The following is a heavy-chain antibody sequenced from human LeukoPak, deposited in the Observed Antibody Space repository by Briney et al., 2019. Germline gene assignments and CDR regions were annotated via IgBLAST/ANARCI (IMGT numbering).Heavy chain of an antibody. CDR1: GGSISSGSYY. D-gene: IGHD3-16*01. CDR3: ARRGDL. CDR2: IYYSGIT. Sequence: SETLSLTCTVSGGSISSGSYYWGWIRQPPGKGLEWIGSIYYSGITHYKPSLKSRVTISADTSKNQFSLKLSSVTAADTAVYYCARRGDLWAQGTLVTVSS. V-gene: IGHV4-39*01. J-gene: IGHJ5*02.